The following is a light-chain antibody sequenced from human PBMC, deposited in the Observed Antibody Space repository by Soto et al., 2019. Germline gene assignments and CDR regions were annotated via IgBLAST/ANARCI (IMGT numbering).Light chain of an antibody. CDR1: QSISSY. Sequence: DIQMTQSPSSLSASVGDRVTITCRASQSISSYLAWYQQKPGKAPKLLIYAASTLQSGVPSRFSGSGSGTDFTLTISSLQPEDFATYYCQQLNSYPWTFGQGTKVDI. CDR3: QQLNSYPWT. CDR2: AAS. V-gene: IGKV1-9*01. J-gene: IGKJ1*01.